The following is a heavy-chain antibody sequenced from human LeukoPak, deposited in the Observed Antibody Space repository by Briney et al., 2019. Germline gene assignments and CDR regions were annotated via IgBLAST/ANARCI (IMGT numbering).Heavy chain of an antibody. CDR3: ASLNVDYVWFDP. CDR2: ISSSSSYI. D-gene: IGHD4-17*01. Sequence: GGSLRLSCAASGFTFSSYSMNWVRQAPGKGLEWVSSISSSSSYIYYADSVKGRFTISRDNAKNSLYLQMNSLRAEDTAVYYCASLNVDYVWFDPWGQGTLVTVSS. J-gene: IGHJ5*02. CDR1: GFTFSSYS. V-gene: IGHV3-21*01.